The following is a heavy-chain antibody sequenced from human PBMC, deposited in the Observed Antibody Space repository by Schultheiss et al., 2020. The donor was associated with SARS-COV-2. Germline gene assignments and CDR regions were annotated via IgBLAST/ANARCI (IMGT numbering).Heavy chain of an antibody. J-gene: IGHJ4*02. Sequence: GGSLRLSCKGSGYSFTSYWISWVRQMPGKGLEWMGRIDPSDSYTNYSPSFQGHVTISADKSISTAYLQWSSLKASDTAMYYCARLRDYDYVWGSYGYWGQGTLVTVSS. D-gene: IGHD3-16*01. V-gene: IGHV5-10-1*01. CDR1: GYSFTSYW. CDR2: IDPSDSYT. CDR3: ARLRDYDYVWGSYGY.